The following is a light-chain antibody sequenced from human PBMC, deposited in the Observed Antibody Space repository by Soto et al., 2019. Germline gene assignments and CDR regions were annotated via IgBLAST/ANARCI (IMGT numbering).Light chain of an antibody. CDR1: QGISNY. J-gene: IGKJ4*01. CDR3: QQLNSYPLT. Sequence: DIPLTQSPSFLPASVGDRVTITCRASQGISNYLAWYQQKPGKAPGLLMYAASTLQRGVSSRFSGSGSGTEFTRTISNLQPEDFATYYCQQLNSYPLTFGGGTKVEIK. CDR2: AAS. V-gene: IGKV1-9*01.